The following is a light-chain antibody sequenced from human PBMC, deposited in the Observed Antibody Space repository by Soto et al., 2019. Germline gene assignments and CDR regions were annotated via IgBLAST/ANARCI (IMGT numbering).Light chain of an antibody. J-gene: IGKJ4*01. V-gene: IGKV3-20*01. CDR2: GAS. CDR3: QQYGNSPPLS. Sequence: EIVFTQSPGTLSLSPGERATLSCRASPSVSSSYLAWYQQKPGQAPRLLIYGASSRATGIPDRFSGSGSGADFIPTISRLEHEDFAVYYCQQYGNSPPLSFGGGTKVDIK. CDR1: PSVSSSY.